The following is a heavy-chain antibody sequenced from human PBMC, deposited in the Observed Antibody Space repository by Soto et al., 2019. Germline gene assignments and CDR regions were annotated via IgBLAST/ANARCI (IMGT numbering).Heavy chain of an antibody. CDR1: GFTFSSYA. CDR2: ISSNGGST. J-gene: IGHJ4*02. V-gene: IGHV3-64D*08. CDR3: VKRFLDCSGGSCYATYFDY. Sequence: GGSLRLSCSASGFTFSSYAMHWVRQAPGKGLEYVSAISSNGGSTYYADSVKGRFTISRDNSKNTLYLQMSSLRAEDTAVYYCVKRFLDCSGGSCYATYFDYWGQGTLVTVSS. D-gene: IGHD2-15*01.